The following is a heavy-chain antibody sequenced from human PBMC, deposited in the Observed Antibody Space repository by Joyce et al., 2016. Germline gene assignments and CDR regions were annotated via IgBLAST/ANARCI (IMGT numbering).Heavy chain of an antibody. J-gene: IGHJ4*02. CDR1: GFSFNNHA. CDR2: ILYDGSNK. Sequence: QVQLVESGGGVVQPGRSLRLSCAASGFSFNNHAMHWVRQAPGKGLEWVTVILYDGSNKNYADSVKGRFTISRDNSKNTLYLQMNSLKPEDTAMYYCAREPTSGWYTGRFDSWGQGTLVTVSS. V-gene: IGHV3-30*04. D-gene: IGHD6-19*01. CDR3: AREPTSGWYTGRFDS.